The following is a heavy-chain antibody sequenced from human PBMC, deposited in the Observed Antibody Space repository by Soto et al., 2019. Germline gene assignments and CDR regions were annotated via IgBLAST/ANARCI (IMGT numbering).Heavy chain of an antibody. CDR3: ARRRRTGTADPHFDY. D-gene: IGHD1-1*01. J-gene: IGHJ4*02. V-gene: IGHV4-39*01. CDR1: GGSISGSSYY. Sequence: SETLSLTCTVSGGSISGSSYYWGWIRQPPGKGLEWIGSIYYSGSTYYNPSLKSRVTISVDTSKNQFSLKLSSVTAADTAVYYCARRRRTGTADPHFDYWGQGTLVTVSS. CDR2: IYYSGST.